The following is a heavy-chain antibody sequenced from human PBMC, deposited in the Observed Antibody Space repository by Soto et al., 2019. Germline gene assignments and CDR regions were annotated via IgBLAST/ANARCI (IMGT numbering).Heavy chain of an antibody. D-gene: IGHD3-10*01. CDR3: ATADRGESVSTLY. Sequence: EVQLVESGGGLVQPGGSLRLSCAASEFTFSNYWMSWVRQAPVKGLEWVATIKMDGSEKYYMDSVKGRFTISRDNAKNSLYLQMNSLGAEDTAVYYCATADRGESVSTLYWGLGTLVTVSS. J-gene: IGHJ4*02. V-gene: IGHV3-7*01. CDR2: IKMDGSEK. CDR1: EFTFSNYW.